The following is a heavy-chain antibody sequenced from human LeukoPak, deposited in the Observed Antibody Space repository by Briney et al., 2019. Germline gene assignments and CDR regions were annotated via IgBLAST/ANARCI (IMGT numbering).Heavy chain of an antibody. Sequence: PGGSLRLSCAASGFTFSSSGMHWVRQAPGKGLEWVAVISYDGSNKYYADSVKGRFTISRDNSKNTLYLQMNSLRAEDTAVYYCAKRSDFDWLGPYYFDYWGQGTLVTVSS. CDR3: AKRSDFDWLGPYYFDY. J-gene: IGHJ4*02. V-gene: IGHV3-30*18. CDR1: GFTFSSSG. CDR2: ISYDGSNK. D-gene: IGHD3-9*01.